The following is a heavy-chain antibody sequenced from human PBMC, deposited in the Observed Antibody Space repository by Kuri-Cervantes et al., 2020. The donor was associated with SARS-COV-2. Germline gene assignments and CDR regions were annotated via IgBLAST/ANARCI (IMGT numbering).Heavy chain of an antibody. CDR3: SSTKRSPYYSCASCLPAANYCYVMDV. CDR1: GGTFSSYV. Sequence: SVKVSCKASGGTFSSYVISWVRQAPGQGLAWMGGLIPTFGTANYAQKFQGRVTITADESTSTAFIELSSLRTEDTAVYYWSSTKRSPYYSCASCLPAANYCYVMDVWGQGTTVTVSS. V-gene: IGHV1-69*13. CDR2: LIPTFGTA. D-gene: IGHD3-10*01. J-gene: IGHJ6*02.